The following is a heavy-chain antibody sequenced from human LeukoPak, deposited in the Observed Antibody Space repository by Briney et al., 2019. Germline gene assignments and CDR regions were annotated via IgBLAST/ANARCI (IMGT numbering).Heavy chain of an antibody. Sequence: GGSLRLSCEASGFDFSSNWMHWVRHAPGQGLVLVSRIKGDGISTNYADSVKGRFTISRDNSKNTLYLQMNSLRAEDTAVYYCAKTRPLDSSSWSHGDYWGQGTLVTVSS. D-gene: IGHD6-13*01. CDR2: IKGDGIST. V-gene: IGHV3-74*01. CDR1: GFDFSSNW. J-gene: IGHJ4*02. CDR3: AKTRPLDSSSWSHGDY.